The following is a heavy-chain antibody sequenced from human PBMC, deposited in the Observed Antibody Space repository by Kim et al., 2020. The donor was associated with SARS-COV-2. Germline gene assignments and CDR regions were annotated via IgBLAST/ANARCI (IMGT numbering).Heavy chain of an antibody. J-gene: IGHJ1*01. V-gene: IGHV3-23*01. CDR2: ISGSGGST. CDR1: GFTFSSYA. CDR3: AKDYRGFRFDWLLGGEYFQH. D-gene: IGHD3-9*01. Sequence: GGSLRLSCAASGFTFSSYAMSWVRQAPGKGLEWVSAISGSGGSTYYADSVKGRFTISRDNSKNTLYLQMNSLRAEDTAVYYCAKDYRGFRFDWLLGGEYFQHWGQGTLVTVSS.